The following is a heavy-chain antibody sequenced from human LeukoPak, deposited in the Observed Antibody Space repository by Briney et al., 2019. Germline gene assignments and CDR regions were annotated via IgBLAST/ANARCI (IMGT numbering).Heavy chain of an antibody. J-gene: IGHJ4*02. Sequence: GGSLRLSCAASGFTFSSYAMSWARQAPGKGLEWVSAISASGGSTYYADSVKGRFTISRDNSENTLYLHMNSLRAEDTAVYYCARQGPEASTWYYDILTGRRGEFDYWGQGTLVTVSS. D-gene: IGHD3-9*01. CDR2: ISASGGST. CDR1: GFTFSSYA. CDR3: ARQGPEASTWYYDILTGRRGEFDY. V-gene: IGHV3-23*01.